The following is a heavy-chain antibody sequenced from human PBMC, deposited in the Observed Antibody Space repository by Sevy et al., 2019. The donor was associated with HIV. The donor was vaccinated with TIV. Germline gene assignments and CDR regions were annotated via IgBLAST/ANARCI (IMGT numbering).Heavy chain of an antibody. CDR1: RFTFSSYA. CDR3: AKEAYGDYDFDD. V-gene: IGHV3-23*01. CDR2: ISGSGGST. D-gene: IGHD4-17*01. Sequence: GGSLRLSCAASRFTFSSYAMSWVRQAPGKGLEWVSAISGSGGSTYYADSVKGRFTISRENSKNTLYLQMNSLRAEDTAVYYGAKEAYGDYDFDDWGQGTLVTVSS. J-gene: IGHJ4*02.